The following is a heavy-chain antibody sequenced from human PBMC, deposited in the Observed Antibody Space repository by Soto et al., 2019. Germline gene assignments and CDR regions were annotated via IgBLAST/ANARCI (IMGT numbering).Heavy chain of an antibody. J-gene: IGHJ6*02. D-gene: IGHD6-6*01. CDR3: AAAGSAFINAPGRKVTRDSSSSLYYYGMDV. V-gene: IGHV3-30*03. CDR2: ISYDGSNK. CDR1: GFTFSSYG. Sequence: PGGSLRLSCAASGFTFSSYGMHWVRQAPGKGLEWVAVISYDGSNKYYADSVKGRFTISRDNSKNTLYLQMNSLRAEDTAVYYCAAAGSAFINAPGRKVTRDSSSSLYYYGMDVWGQGTTVTVSS.